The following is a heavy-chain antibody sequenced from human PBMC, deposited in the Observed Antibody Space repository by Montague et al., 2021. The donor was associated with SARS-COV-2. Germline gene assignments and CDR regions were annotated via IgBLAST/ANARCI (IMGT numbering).Heavy chain of an antibody. V-gene: IGHV6-1*01. CDR2: TFYRSQWHT. D-gene: IGHD4-17*01. J-gene: IGHJ1*01. CDR3: ARDGDYGGTWYSFLQN. CDR1: GDSVSSDTAA. Sequence: CAISGDSVSSDTAAWHWTRQSPSRGLEWLGRTFYRSQWHTDSAASVRSRISFNGDISKNQFSLHLNSVTPEDTAIYYCARDGDYGGTWYSFLQNWGQGTLVIVSS.